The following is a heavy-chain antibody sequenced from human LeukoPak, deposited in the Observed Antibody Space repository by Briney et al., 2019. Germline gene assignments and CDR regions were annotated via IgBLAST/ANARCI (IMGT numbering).Heavy chain of an antibody. CDR1: GFTFSSYA. V-gene: IGHV3-30-3*01. D-gene: IGHD5-12*01. Sequence: GRSLRLSCAASGFTFSSYAMHWVRQAPGEGLEWVAVISYDGSNKYYADSVKGRFTISRDNSKNTLYLQMNSLRAEDTAVYYCARDGYEGEGWGYYFDYWGQGTLVTVSS. CDR2: ISYDGSNK. CDR3: ARDGYEGEGWGYYFDY. J-gene: IGHJ4*02.